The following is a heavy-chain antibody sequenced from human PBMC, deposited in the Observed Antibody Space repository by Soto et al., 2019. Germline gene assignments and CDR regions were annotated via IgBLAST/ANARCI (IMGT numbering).Heavy chain of an antibody. V-gene: IGHV1-46*03. D-gene: IGHD3-3*01. J-gene: IGHJ5*02. Sequence: ASVKVSCKASGYTFTSYGISWVRQAPGQGLEWMGIINPSGGSTSYAQKFQGRVTMTRDTSTSTVYMELSSLRSEDTAVYYCARTPVRFSSPPDHWGQGTLVTVSS. CDR3: ARTPVRFSSPPDH. CDR1: GYTFTSYG. CDR2: INPSGGST.